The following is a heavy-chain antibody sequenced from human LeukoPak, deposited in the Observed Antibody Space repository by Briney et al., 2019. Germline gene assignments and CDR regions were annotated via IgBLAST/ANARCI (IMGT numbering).Heavy chain of an antibody. CDR3: ARCPVDGSDSSGRRWFDP. D-gene: IGHD3-22*01. CDR2: INPNSGGT. CDR1: GYTFTGYY. V-gene: IGHV1-2*02. Sequence: ASVKVSCKASGYTFTGYYMHWVRQAPGQGLEWMGWINPNSGGTNYAQKFQGRVTMTRDTSISTAYMELSRLRSDDTAVYYCARCPVDGSDSSGRRWFDPWGQGTLVTVSS. J-gene: IGHJ5*02.